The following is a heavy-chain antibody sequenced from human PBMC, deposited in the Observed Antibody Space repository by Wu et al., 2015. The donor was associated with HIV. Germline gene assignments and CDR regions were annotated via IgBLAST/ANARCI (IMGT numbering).Heavy chain of an antibody. V-gene: IGHV1-24*01. CDR2: FDPEDGET. CDR1: GYTLTELS. CDR3: ATEIPGYSSGSPNKYFQH. D-gene: IGHD6-19*01. Sequence: QVQLVQSGAEVKKPGASVKVSCKVSGYTLTELSMHWVRQAPGKGLEWMGGFDPEDGETIYAQKFQGRVTMTEDTSTDTAYMELSSLRSEDTAVYYCATEIPGYSSGSPNKYFQHWARAPWSPSPQ. J-gene: IGHJ1*01.